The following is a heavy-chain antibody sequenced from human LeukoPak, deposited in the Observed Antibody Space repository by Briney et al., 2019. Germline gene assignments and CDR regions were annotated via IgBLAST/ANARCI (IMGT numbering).Heavy chain of an antibody. CDR1: GYSISSGYY. V-gene: IGHV4-38-2*02. CDR3: AGSPYDFWSGYPLVFDY. Sequence: SETLSLTCTVSGYSISSGYYWDWIRQPPGKGLEWIGSIYHSGSTYYNPSLKSRVTISVDTSKNQFSLKLSSVTAADTAVYYCAGSPYDFWSGYPLVFDYWGQGTLVTVSS. D-gene: IGHD3-3*01. J-gene: IGHJ4*02. CDR2: IYHSGST.